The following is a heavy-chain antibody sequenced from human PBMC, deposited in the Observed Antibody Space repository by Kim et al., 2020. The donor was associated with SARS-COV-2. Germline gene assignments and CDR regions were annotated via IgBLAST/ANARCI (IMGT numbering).Heavy chain of an antibody. CDR1: GFTFSSYG. J-gene: IGHJ3*02. D-gene: IGHD3-22*01. V-gene: IGHV3-30*18. CDR3: AKVGYYDSSGSHAFDI. Sequence: GGSLRLSCAASGFTFSSYGMHWVRQAPGKGLEWVAVISYDGSNKYYADSVKGRFTISRDNSKNTLYLQMNSLRAEDTAVYYCAKVGYYDSSGSHAFDIWGQGTMVTVSS. CDR2: ISYDGSNK.